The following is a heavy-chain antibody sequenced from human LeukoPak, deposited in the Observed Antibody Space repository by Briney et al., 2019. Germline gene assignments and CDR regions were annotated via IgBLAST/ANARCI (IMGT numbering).Heavy chain of an antibody. CDR2: IYYSGST. CDR3: ARVSYTGYYYDSSGPPDAFDI. CDR1: GGSISSSSYY. D-gene: IGHD3-22*01. J-gene: IGHJ3*02. Sequence: SETLSLTCTVSGGSISSSSYYWGWIRQPPGKGLEWIGSIYYSGSTYYNPSLKSRVTISVDTSKNQFSLKLSSVTAADTAVYYCARVSYTGYYYDSSGPPDAFDIWGQGTMVTVSS. V-gene: IGHV4-39*07.